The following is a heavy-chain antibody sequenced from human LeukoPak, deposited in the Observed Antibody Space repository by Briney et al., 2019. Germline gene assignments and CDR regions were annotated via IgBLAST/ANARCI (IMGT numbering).Heavy chain of an antibody. Sequence: GGSLRLSCAASGFTFSTYTMNWVRQAPGKGLEWVSFISSSSSYTNYADSVQGRFTISRDNTKKSLYLQMNSLRAEDTAVYYCARDFSGYDYDLDYWGQGTLVTVST. D-gene: IGHD5-12*01. CDR2: ISSSSSYT. CDR1: GFTFSTYT. V-gene: IGHV3-21*01. CDR3: ARDFSGYDYDLDY. J-gene: IGHJ4*02.